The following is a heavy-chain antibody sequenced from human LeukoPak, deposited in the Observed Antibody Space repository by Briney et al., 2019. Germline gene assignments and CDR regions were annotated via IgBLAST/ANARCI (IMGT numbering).Heavy chain of an antibody. J-gene: IGHJ4*02. D-gene: IGHD3-10*01. CDR1: GGTFTSYA. CDR2: IIRIFGTA. CDR3: AREGEVYYGLYFDY. Sequence: SVKVSCKASGGTFTSYAISWVRQAPGQGLEWMGAIIRIFGTANYAQKFQGRVTFTADVSTGTAYMELSSLRSEDTAVYYCAREGEVYYGLYFDYWGQGTLVTVSS. V-gene: IGHV1-69*13.